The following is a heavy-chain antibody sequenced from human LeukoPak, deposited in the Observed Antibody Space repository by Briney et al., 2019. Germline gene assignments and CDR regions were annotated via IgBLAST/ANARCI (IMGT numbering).Heavy chain of an antibody. J-gene: IGHJ5*02. D-gene: IGHD2-2*02. CDR3: ALSYCSSTSCYSFDP. Sequence: ASVKVSCKASGGTFSSYAISWVRQAPGQGLEWMGGIIPIFGTANYAQKFQGRVTITTDESTSTAYMELSSLRSEDTAVYYCALSYCSSTSCYSFDPWGQGTPVTVSS. CDR2: IIPIFGTA. CDR1: GGTFSSYA. V-gene: IGHV1-69*05.